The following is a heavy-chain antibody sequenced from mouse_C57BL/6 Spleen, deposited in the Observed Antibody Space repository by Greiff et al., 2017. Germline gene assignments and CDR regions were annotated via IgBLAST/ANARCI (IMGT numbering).Heavy chain of an antibody. CDR1: GYTFTSYG. Sequence: QVQLQQSGAELARPGASVKLSCKASGYTFTSYGISWVKQRPGQGLEWIGEIYPRSGNTYYNAKFKGKATLTADKYSSTAYMELRSLTSEDSAVYFCARSDYGSSYGFAYWGQGTLVTVSA. V-gene: IGHV1-81*01. D-gene: IGHD1-1*01. CDR3: ARSDYGSSYGFAY. J-gene: IGHJ3*01. CDR2: IYPRSGNT.